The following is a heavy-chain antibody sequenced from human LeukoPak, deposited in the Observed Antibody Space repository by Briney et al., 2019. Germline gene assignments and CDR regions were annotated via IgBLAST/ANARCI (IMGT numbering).Heavy chain of an antibody. CDR2: ISGSGDNT. V-gene: IGHV3-23*01. CDR1: GFTFSSYA. Sequence: GGSLRLSCAASGFTFSSYAMTWVRQAPGKGLEWVSGISGSGDNTYYADSVKGRFTISRDNSKNMLYLQMETLRGEDTAVYYCATPITSIWNYFHYWGQGTLVTVSS. CDR3: ATPITSIWNYFHY. J-gene: IGHJ4*02. D-gene: IGHD3-3*01.